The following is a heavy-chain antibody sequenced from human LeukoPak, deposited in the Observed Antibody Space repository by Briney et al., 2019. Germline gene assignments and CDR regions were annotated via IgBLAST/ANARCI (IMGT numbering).Heavy chain of an antibody. V-gene: IGHV3-30*03. CDR3: ARDRGLAVAGTPNPLDY. CDR1: GFTFSSYG. D-gene: IGHD6-13*01. CDR2: ISYDGRSE. Sequence: GRSLRLSCAASGFTFSSYGIHWVRQAPGKGLEWVAVISYDGRSEFYADSVKGRFTVPRDNSKNTLDLQMDSLRAEDTALYYCARDRGLAVAGTPNPLDYWGQGTLVIVSS. J-gene: IGHJ4*02.